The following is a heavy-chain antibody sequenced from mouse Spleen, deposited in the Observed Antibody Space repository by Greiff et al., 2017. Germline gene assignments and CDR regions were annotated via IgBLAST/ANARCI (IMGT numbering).Heavy chain of an antibody. Sequence: QVQLKESGAELARPGASVKLSCKASGYTFTSYGISWVKQRTGQGLEWIGEIYPRSGNTYYNEKFKGKATLTADKSSSTAYMELRSLTSEDSAVYFCARSFITTVVATPLFDYWGQGTTLTVSS. CDR3: ARSFITTVVATPLFDY. V-gene: IGHV1-81*01. D-gene: IGHD1-1*01. CDR2: IYPRSGNT. CDR1: GYTFTSYG. J-gene: IGHJ2*01.